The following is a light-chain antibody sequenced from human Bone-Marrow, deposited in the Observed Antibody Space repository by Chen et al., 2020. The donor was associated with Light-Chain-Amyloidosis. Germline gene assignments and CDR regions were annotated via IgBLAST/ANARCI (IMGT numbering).Light chain of an antibody. CDR3: QQSYDTLFA. Sequence: DIQMTQSPSSLSASVGDIVTITCRASRTIDNYLHWYQQKPGKPPKRLIYATSTLQSGVPSRFNGSGSGTEFTLTISSLQPEEFATYYCQQSYDTLFAFGPGTKVDI. V-gene: IGKV1-39*01. CDR2: ATS. CDR1: RTIDNY. J-gene: IGKJ3*01.